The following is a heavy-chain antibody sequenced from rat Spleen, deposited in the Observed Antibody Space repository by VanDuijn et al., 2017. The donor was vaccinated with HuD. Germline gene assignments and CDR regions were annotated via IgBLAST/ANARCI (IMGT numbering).Heavy chain of an antibody. J-gene: IGHJ3*01. CDR3: VRQDTSGYSNWFAY. D-gene: IGHD4-3*01. Sequence: EVQLVESGGGLVQPGGSLQVSCAASGFIFNNYDMAWVRQTPTKGLEWVASISPSGGGTYYRDSVKGRFTVSRDNTRSTQFLQMDSLRSEDTATYYCVRQDTSGYSNWFAYWGQGTLVTVSS. CDR1: GFIFNNYD. CDR2: ISPSGGGT. V-gene: IGHV5S13*01.